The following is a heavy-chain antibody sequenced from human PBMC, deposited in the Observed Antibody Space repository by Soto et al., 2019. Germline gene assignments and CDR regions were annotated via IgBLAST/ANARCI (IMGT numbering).Heavy chain of an antibody. Sequence: SETLSLTCTVSGGSISSSSYYWGWIRQPPGKGLEWIGGIYYSGSTYYNPSLKSRVTISVDTSKNQFSLKLSSVTAADTAVYYCASRIGYCTNGVCFNWFDPWGQGTLVTVSS. CDR1: GGSISSSSYY. CDR3: ASRIGYCTNGVCFNWFDP. CDR2: IYYSGST. D-gene: IGHD2-8*01. V-gene: IGHV4-39*01. J-gene: IGHJ5*02.